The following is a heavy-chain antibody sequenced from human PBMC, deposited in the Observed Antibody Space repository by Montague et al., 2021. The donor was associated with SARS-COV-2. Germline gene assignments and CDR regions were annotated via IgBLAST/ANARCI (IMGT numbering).Heavy chain of an antibody. CDR1: GYTFSAYY. D-gene: IGHD3-22*01. CDR3: ARDLVVSHAMDV. CDR2: INPNRGGT. V-gene: IGHV1-2*02. J-gene: IGHJ6*02. Sequence: SVKVSCKASGYTFSAYYIHWLRQAPGQGLEYMGWINPNRGGTNFAQRFHGRVTLTRDTSISTVHMELTRLTSDDTAVYYCARDLVVSHAMDVWGQGTAVTVSS.